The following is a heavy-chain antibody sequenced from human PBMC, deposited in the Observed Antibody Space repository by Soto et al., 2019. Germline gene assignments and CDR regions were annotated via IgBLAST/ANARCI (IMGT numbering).Heavy chain of an antibody. D-gene: IGHD5-12*01. CDR3: ARFAESSGYMEI. V-gene: IGHV1-69*06. Sequence: QVQLVQSGAEVRKSGSTVKVSCQASGGSFGNNAISWVRQAPGQGLEWMGGIVPIFGTTNYAQKFQGRVTITADKSTNVAYLELSNLRSEDTATYFCARFAESSGYMEIWGQGALVTVSS. CDR1: GGSFGNNA. CDR2: IVPIFGTT. J-gene: IGHJ4*02.